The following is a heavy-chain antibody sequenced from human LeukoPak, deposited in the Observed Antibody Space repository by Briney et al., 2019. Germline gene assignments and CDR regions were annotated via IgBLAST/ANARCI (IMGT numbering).Heavy chain of an antibody. CDR3: ARGGGSRSLSRYYSMDV. D-gene: IGHD2-15*01. Sequence: PGRSLRLSCAASGFTFSSYAMHWVRQAPGKGLEWVAVISYDGSNKYYADSVKGRFTISRDNSKNTLCLQMNSLRAEDTAVYYCARGGGSRSLSRYYSMDVGGQGTTVTVSS. CDR1: GFTFSSYA. CDR2: ISYDGSNK. V-gene: IGHV3-30-3*01. J-gene: IGHJ6*02.